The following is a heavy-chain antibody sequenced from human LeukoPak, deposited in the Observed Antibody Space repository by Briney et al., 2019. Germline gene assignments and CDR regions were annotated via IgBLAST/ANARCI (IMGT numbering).Heavy chain of an antibody. V-gene: IGHV1-69*01. CDR1: GGTFSSYA. J-gene: IGHJ4*02. Sequence: REASVKVSCKASGGTFSSYAISWVRQAPGQGLEWMGGIIPIFGTANYAQKFQGRVTITADESTSTAYMELSSLRSEDTAVYYCARDSRLKWTEYYFDFGAREPLAPVPS. D-gene: IGHD1-14*01. CDR2: IIPIFGTA. CDR3: ARDSRLKWTEYYFDF.